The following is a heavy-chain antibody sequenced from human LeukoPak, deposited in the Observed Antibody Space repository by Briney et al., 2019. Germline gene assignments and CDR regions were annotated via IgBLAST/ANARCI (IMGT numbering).Heavy chain of an antibody. Sequence: GGSLRLSCAASGFTFSSYTMNWVRQAPGKGLEWVSYISSSSSTIYYADSVKGRFTISKDNAKNSLYLQMNSLRDDDTAVYYCARDGCSSSSCLVYGMDVWGQGTTVTVSS. CDR2: ISSSSSTI. V-gene: IGHV3-48*02. CDR3: ARDGCSSSSCLVYGMDV. J-gene: IGHJ6*02. D-gene: IGHD2-2*01. CDR1: GFTFSSYT.